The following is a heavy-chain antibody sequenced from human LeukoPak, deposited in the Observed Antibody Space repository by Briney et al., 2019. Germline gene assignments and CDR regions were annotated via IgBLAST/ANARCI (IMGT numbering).Heavy chain of an antibody. J-gene: IGHJ6*03. CDR1: GFTFSSYA. D-gene: IGHD3-3*01. CDR2: ISGSGGST. Sequence: GGSLRLSCAASGFTFSSYAMSWVRQAPGTGLEWVSAISGSGGSTYYADSVKGRFTISRDNSKNTLYLQMNSLRAEDTAVYYCAKAGLRFLEWLSIYMDVWGKGTTVTVSS. CDR3: AKAGLRFLEWLSIYMDV. V-gene: IGHV3-23*01.